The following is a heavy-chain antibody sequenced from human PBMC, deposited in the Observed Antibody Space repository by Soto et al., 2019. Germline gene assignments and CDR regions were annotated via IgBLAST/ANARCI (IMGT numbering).Heavy chain of an antibody. V-gene: IGHV3-64*01. CDR1: GFTFSSYA. CDR2: ISSNGGST. CDR3: ARDGLRPYAFDI. Sequence: EVQLVESGGGLVQPGGSLRLSCAASGFTFSSYAMHWVRQAPGKGLEYVSAISSNGGSTHYVNSVKGRFTISRDNSKNTLYLNIGSLRAEDMAVYSRARDGLRPYAFDIWGQGTMVTVSS. J-gene: IGHJ3*02. D-gene: IGHD4-17*01.